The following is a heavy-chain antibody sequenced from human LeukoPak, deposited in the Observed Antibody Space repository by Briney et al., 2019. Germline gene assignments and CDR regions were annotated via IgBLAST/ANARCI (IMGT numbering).Heavy chain of an antibody. D-gene: IGHD5-18*01. J-gene: IGHJ4*02. V-gene: IGHV4-59*08. Sequence: PSETLSLTCSVSGGSISSYYWSWIRQPPGKGLEWIGYIYYSGSTNYNPSLKSRVTISVDTSKNQFSLKLSSVTAADTAVYYCARFIKHVDTAHLDYWGQGTLVTVSS. CDR3: ARFIKHVDTAHLDY. CDR2: IYYSGST. CDR1: GGSISSYY.